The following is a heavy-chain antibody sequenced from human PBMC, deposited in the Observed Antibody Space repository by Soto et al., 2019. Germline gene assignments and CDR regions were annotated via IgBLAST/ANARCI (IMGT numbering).Heavy chain of an antibody. Sequence: PGESLKISCKGSGYSFTSYWIGWVRQMPGKGLEWMGSIYPGDSDTRYSPSFQGQVTISADKSISTAYLQWSSLKASDIAIYYCARSSDNIGYYRFAFDIWGQGTMVTVSS. CDR3: ARSSDNIGYYRFAFDI. CDR2: IYPGDSDT. J-gene: IGHJ3*02. D-gene: IGHD3-22*01. V-gene: IGHV5-51*01. CDR1: GYSFTSYW.